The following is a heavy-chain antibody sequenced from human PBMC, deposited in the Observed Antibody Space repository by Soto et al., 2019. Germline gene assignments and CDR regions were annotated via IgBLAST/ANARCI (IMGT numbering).Heavy chain of an antibody. Sequence: SEKAPSKSSVYTFTRYYMRSVRQAPGQGLEWMGIINPSGGSTSSAQKFQGRVTMTRDTSTSTVYMELSSLRSEDTAVYYCAREQIVVPADIDGMEVWGQGTTVTVSS. CDR3: AREQIVVPADIDGMEV. J-gene: IGHJ6*02. CDR1: VYTFTRYY. D-gene: IGHD2-2*02. V-gene: IGHV1-46*01. CDR2: INPSGGST.